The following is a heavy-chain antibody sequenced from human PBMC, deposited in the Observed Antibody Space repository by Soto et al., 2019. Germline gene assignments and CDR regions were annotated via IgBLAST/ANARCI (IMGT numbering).Heavy chain of an antibody. CDR2: VIPMLRMS. CDR3: ANNYGSGSTHFDY. Sequence: QVQLVQSGAEVRKPGSSVKVSCTASGDTFNFYTISWVRQAPGQGLEWMGRVIPMLRMSNYAQKFQGRVTIRANKSTTPDHMTLSSLRSDDTAEYYCANNYGSGSTHFDYSGQGTLVTVSS. D-gene: IGHD3-10*01. V-gene: IGHV1-69*02. J-gene: IGHJ4*02. CDR1: GDTFNFYT.